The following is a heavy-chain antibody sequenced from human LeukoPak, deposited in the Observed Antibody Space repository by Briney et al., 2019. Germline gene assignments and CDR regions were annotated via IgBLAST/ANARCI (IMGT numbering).Heavy chain of an antibody. CDR1: GFTFDDYG. D-gene: IGHD2-2*02. J-gene: IGHJ6*02. CDR3: AKDLRCSSTSCYTDYYYGMDV. V-gene: IGHV3-30*18. Sequence: GGSLRLSCAASGFTFDDYGMSWVRQAPGKGLEWVAVISYDGSNKYYADSVKGRFTISRDNSKNTLYLQMNSLRAEDTAVYYCAKDLRCSSTSCYTDYYYGMDVWGQGTTVTVSS. CDR2: ISYDGSNK.